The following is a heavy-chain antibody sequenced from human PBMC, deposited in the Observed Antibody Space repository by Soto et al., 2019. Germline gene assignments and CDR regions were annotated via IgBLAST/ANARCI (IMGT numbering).Heavy chain of an antibody. CDR2: ISWDGGST. J-gene: IGHJ3*02. CDR3: AKDEKQNYYDSSGYSGNAFDI. CDR1: GFTFDDYT. V-gene: IGHV3-43*01. D-gene: IGHD3-22*01. Sequence: EVQLVESGGVVVQPGGSLRLSCAASGFTFDDYTMHWVRQAPGKGLEWVSLISWDGGSTYYADSVKGRFTISRDNSKNSLYPQMNSLRTEDTALYYCAKDEKQNYYDSSGYSGNAFDIWGQGTMVTVSS.